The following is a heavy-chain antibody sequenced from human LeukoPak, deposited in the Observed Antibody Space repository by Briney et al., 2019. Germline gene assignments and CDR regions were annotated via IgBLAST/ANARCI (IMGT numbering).Heavy chain of an antibody. CDR3: AKIPITMVRGLSFDP. J-gene: IGHJ5*02. CDR2: ISGSGGST. D-gene: IGHD3-10*01. CDR1: GFAFSSYA. V-gene: IGHV3-23*01. Sequence: GGSLRLSCAASGFAFSSYAMSWVRQAPGKGLEWVSAISGSGGSTYYADSVKGRFTISRDNSKNTLYLQMNSLRAEDTAVYYCAKIPITMVRGLSFDPWGQGTLVTVSS.